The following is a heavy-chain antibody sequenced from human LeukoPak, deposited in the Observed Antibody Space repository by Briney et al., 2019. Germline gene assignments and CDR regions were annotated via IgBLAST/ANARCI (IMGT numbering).Heavy chain of an antibody. D-gene: IGHD3-10*01. Sequence: GGSLRLSCAASGFTFSSDAMSWVRQAPGKGLEWVSAISGSGGSTYYADSVKGRFTISRDNSKNTLYLQMNSLRAEDTAVYYCAKDRVTMVRGVTPSWFDPWGQGTLVTVSS. CDR3: AKDRVTMVRGVTPSWFDP. V-gene: IGHV3-23*01. CDR1: GFTFSSDA. CDR2: ISGSGGST. J-gene: IGHJ5*02.